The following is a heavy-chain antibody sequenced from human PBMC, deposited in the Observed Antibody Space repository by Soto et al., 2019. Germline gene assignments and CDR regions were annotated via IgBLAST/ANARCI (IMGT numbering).Heavy chain of an antibody. CDR2: TYYRSKWYN. V-gene: IGHV6-1*01. J-gene: IGHJ3*02. CDR1: GDSVSSNSAA. D-gene: IGHD2-15*01. Sequence: SQTLSLTCAISGDSVSSNSAARNWIRQSPSRGLEWLGRTYYRSKWYNDYAVSVKSRITINPDTSKNQFSLQLNSVTPEDTAVYYCARDGDCSCGSCYGNDAYDIWGQGTMVTVSS. CDR3: ARDGDCSCGSCYGNDAYDI.